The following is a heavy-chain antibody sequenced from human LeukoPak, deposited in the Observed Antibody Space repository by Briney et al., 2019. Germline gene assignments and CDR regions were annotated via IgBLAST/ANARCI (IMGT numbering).Heavy chain of an antibody. CDR1: GFTFSSYW. V-gene: IGHV3-7*02. Sequence: PGGPLRLSCAASGFTFSSYWMSWVRQAPGKGLEWVAHMNQDGSAKYYVDSVKGRFTISRDNAKNTLYLQMNSLRAEDTAVYFCASDSGNYRTFDYWGQGTLVTVSS. J-gene: IGHJ4*02. D-gene: IGHD1-26*01. CDR3: ASDSGNYRTFDY. CDR2: MNQDGSAK.